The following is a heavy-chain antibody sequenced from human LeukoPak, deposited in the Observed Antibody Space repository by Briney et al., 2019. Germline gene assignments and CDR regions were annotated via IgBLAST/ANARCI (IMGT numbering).Heavy chain of an antibody. J-gene: IGHJ4*02. V-gene: IGHV3-23*01. CDR3: AREILGGFNPGAY. CDR1: GFTFSSYA. CDR2: ISGSGGST. D-gene: IGHD1-14*01. Sequence: GGSLRLSCAASGFTFSSYAMSWVRQAPGKGLEWASAISGSGGSTYYADSVKGRFTISRDNSKNTLYLQMNSLRAEDTAVYYCAREILGGFNPGAYWGQGTLVTVSS.